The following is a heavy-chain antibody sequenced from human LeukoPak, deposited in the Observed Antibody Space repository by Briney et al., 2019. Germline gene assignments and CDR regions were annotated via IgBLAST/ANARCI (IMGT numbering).Heavy chain of an antibody. CDR3: ARDRSGYAPTR. J-gene: IGHJ4*02. Sequence: PGGSLRLSCAASGSTFSSYWMSWVRQAPGKGLEWVANIKQDGSEKYYVDSVKGRFTISRDNAKNSLYLQMNSLRAEDTAVYYCARDRSGYAPTRWGQGTLVTVSS. CDR1: GSTFSSYW. V-gene: IGHV3-7*01. CDR2: IKQDGSEK. D-gene: IGHD5-12*01.